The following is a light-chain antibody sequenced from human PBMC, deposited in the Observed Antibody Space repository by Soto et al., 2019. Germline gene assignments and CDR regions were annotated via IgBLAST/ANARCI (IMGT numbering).Light chain of an antibody. CDR2: GAS. Sequence: ENVLTQSPGTLCLSPGERATLSCRASQSVSSNYVAWYQQKPGQAPRLLVYGASSRATGITDRFSGSGSGKEFNLTISRLEPEDFAVYYCQQYGSSRWTVGQGTQVEIK. J-gene: IGKJ1*01. CDR3: QQYGSSRWT. V-gene: IGKV3-20*01. CDR1: QSVSSNY.